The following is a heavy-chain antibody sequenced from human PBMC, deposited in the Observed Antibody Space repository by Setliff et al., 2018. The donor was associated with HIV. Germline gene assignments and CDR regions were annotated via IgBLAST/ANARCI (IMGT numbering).Heavy chain of an antibody. Sequence: ASVKVSCKASGYTFTDYYVHWVRQAPGQGLEWMGWISAYNGNTNYAQKLQGRVTMTTDTSTSTAYMELRSLRSDDTAVYYCARGPPIVVVPAALLTFDYWGQGTLVTVSS. J-gene: IGHJ4*02. CDR2: ISAYNGNT. V-gene: IGHV1-18*04. CDR3: ARGPPIVVVPAALLTFDY. CDR1: GYTFTDYY. D-gene: IGHD2-2*01.